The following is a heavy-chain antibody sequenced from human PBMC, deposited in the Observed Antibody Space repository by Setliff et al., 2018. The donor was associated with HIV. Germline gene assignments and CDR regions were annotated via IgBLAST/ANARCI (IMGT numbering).Heavy chain of an antibody. CDR1: GDSITSGGYF. CDR2: IYYSGST. D-gene: IGHD4-17*01. J-gene: IGHJ4*02. Sequence: SETLSLTCTVSGDSITSGGYFWTWIRQHPGKGLEWIGHIYYSGSTYYNPSLKSRLTMSVDTSKSQFSLRLESMTAADTAMYYCERVSTAVTAAPLDYWSQGTLVTVSS. V-gene: IGHV4-31*03. CDR3: ERVSTAVTAAPLDY.